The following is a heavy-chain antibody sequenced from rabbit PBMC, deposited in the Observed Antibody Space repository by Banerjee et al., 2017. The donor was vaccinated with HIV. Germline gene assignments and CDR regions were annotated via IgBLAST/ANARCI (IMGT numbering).Heavy chain of an antibody. V-gene: IGHV1S45*01. D-gene: IGHD4-1*01. CDR2: IYVGSGGGT. CDR1: GFSFNYSYW. J-gene: IGHJ4*01. CDR3: VREVAAKFNL. Sequence: QEQLEESGGDLVKPEGSLTLTCTASGFSFNYSYWICWVRQAPGKGLEWIACIYVGSGGGTKYATWAKGRFTISSHNAQNTLFLQLNSLTAADTATYFCVREVAAKFNLWGQGTLVTVS.